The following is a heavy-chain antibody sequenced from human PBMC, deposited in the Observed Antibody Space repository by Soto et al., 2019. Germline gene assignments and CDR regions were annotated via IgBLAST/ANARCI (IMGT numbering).Heavy chain of an antibody. V-gene: IGHV4-39*01. J-gene: IGHJ5*02. CDR2: IYYSGST. Sequence: SETLSLTCTVSGGSISSSSYYWGWIRQPPGKGLEWIGSIYYSGSTYYNPSLKSRVTISVDTSKNQFSLKLSSVTAADTAVYYCARHFLAYSSSLALYWFDPWGQGTLVTVSS. CDR1: GGSISSSSYY. CDR3: ARHFLAYSSSLALYWFDP. D-gene: IGHD6-6*01.